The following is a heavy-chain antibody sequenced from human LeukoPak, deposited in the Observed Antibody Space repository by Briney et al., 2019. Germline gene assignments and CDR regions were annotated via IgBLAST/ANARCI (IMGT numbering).Heavy chain of an antibody. CDR1: GFTFSDYW. J-gene: IGHJ4*02. V-gene: IGHV3-74*01. D-gene: IGHD1-14*01. Sequence: GGSLRLSCAASGFTFSDYWMHWVRQVPGKGLVWVSRINSGGSRTTYADSVKGRFTISRDNAKNTLYLQMDSLRAEDTGVYYCARSNQAYDYWGQGTLVTVSS. CDR2: INSGGSRT. CDR3: ARSNQAYDY.